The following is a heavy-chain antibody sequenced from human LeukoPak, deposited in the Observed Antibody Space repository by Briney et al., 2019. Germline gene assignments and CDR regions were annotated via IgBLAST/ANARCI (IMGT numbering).Heavy chain of an antibody. J-gene: IGHJ6*02. CDR1: GFTFSSYA. Sequence: GGSLRLSCAASGFTFSSYAMSWVRQAPGKGLEWVSAISGSGGSTYYADSVKGRFTISRDNSKNTLYLQMNSLRAEDTAVYYCAKDPLGIAAAGGNYYYYGMDVWGQGTTVTVSS. CDR3: AKDPLGIAAAGGNYYYYGMDV. CDR2: ISGSGGST. V-gene: IGHV3-23*01. D-gene: IGHD6-13*01.